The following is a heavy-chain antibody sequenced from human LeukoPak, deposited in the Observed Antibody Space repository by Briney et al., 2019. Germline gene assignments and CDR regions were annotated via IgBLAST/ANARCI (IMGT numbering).Heavy chain of an antibody. CDR1: GDSVSSDNAA. V-gene: IGHV6-1*01. CDR2: TYYRSNRSRWYS. D-gene: IGHD3-10*01. Sequence: SQTLSLTCAIFGDSVSSDNAAWNWIRQSPSRGLEWLGRTYYRSNRSRWYSDYAVSVKSRITINPDTSKNQFSLQVTSVTPEDTAVYYCAKDLWWFGEFPNVFDIWGQGTMVTVSS. J-gene: IGHJ3*02. CDR3: AKDLWWFGEFPNVFDI.